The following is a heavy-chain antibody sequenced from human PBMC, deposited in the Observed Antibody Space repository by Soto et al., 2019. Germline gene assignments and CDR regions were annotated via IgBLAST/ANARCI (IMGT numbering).Heavy chain of an antibody. CDR2: IIPIFGTA. Sequence: QVQLVQSGAEVKKPGSSVKVSCKASGGTFSSYAISWVRQAPGQGLEWMGGIIPIFGTANYAQKFQGRVTITADKSASTAYMELRSRRGEDTAVYYCAGLGGDGYNARGFDYWGQGTLVTVSS. CDR1: GGTFSSYA. CDR3: AGLGGDGYNARGFDY. D-gene: IGHD3-16*01. J-gene: IGHJ4*02. V-gene: IGHV1-69*06.